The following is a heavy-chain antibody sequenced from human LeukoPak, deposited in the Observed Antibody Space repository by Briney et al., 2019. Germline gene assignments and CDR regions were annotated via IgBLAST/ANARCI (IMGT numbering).Heavy chain of an antibody. CDR2: TSSDLNVK. D-gene: IGHD3-10*01. Sequence: PGTSLRLSCVVSGFTISTHGMHWVRQAPGKGLEWVAVTSSDLNVKLYADSVKGRFTISRDNSRSTLYLQMNSLRPEDTAIYYCAREGYYGSGSPPSLYFDYWGQGTLVTVSS. V-gene: IGHV3-30*03. J-gene: IGHJ4*02. CDR1: GFTISTHG. CDR3: AREGYYGSGSPPSLYFDY.